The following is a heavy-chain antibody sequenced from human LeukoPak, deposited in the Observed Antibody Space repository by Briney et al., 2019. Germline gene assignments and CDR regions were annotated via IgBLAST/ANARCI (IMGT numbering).Heavy chain of an antibody. Sequence: PGGSLRLSCAASGFTFSSYSMYWVPPAPGKGLEWVSSISSSSSYIYYADSVKGRFTISRDNAKNSLYLHMNSLIAEDTAVYYCARGGEMATIKGVYYFDYWGQGTLVTVSS. V-gene: IGHV3-21*01. CDR3: ARGGEMATIKGVYYFDY. J-gene: IGHJ4*02. CDR1: GFTFSSYS. CDR2: ISSSSSYI. D-gene: IGHD5-24*01.